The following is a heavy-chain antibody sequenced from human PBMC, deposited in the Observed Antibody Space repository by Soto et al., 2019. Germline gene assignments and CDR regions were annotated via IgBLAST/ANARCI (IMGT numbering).Heavy chain of an antibody. J-gene: IGHJ4*02. CDR3: ARDSSGRYDY. D-gene: IGHD5-12*01. Sequence: QVQLQESGPGLVKPSETLSLTCTVSGGSISSGSFYWSWIRQPPGKGLEWIGYIYYTGTTKYNPSFKSRVTISVDRSKNQFSLNLNSVTAADTAVYYCARDSSGRYDYWGQGSLVSVSS. CDR1: GGSISSGSFY. CDR2: IYYTGTT. V-gene: IGHV4-61*01.